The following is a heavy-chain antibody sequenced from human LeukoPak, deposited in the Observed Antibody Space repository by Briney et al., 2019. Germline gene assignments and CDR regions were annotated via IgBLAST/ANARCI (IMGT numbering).Heavy chain of an antibody. CDR1: GGSFSGYY. Sequence: SETLSLTCAVYGGSFSGYYWSWIRQPAGKGLEWIGRIYTSGSTNYNPSLKSRVTISVDTSKNQFSLKLSSVTAADTAVYYCATLPRIAAPNWGQGTLVTVSS. J-gene: IGHJ4*02. D-gene: IGHD6-13*01. V-gene: IGHV4-59*10. CDR2: IYTSGST. CDR3: ATLPRIAAPN.